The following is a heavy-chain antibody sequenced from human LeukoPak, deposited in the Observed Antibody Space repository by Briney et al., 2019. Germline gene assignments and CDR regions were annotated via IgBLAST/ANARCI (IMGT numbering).Heavy chain of an antibody. Sequence: GGSLRLSCTASGFTFSTFAMNWVRQAPGKGLEWVSAISDSGGSTYYADSVKGRFTISRDNSKNTLYLQMNSLRAEDTAVYYCAKGGGWLYYFDYWGQGTLVTVSS. CDR2: ISDSGGST. D-gene: IGHD6-19*01. CDR3: AKGGGWLYYFDY. V-gene: IGHV3-23*01. J-gene: IGHJ4*02. CDR1: GFTFSTFA.